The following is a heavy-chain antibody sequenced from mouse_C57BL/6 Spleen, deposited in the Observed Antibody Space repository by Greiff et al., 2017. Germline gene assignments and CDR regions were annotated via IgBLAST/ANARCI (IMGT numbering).Heavy chain of an antibody. J-gene: IGHJ2*01. CDR3: ASYDGYYHVPFDY. CDR1: GYTFTSYW. D-gene: IGHD2-3*01. V-gene: IGHV1-50*01. Sequence: VQLQQPGAELVKPGASVKLSCKASGYTFTSYWMQWVKQRPGQGLEWIGEIDPSDSYTNYNQKFKGKATLTVDTSSSTAYMQLSSLTSEDPAVYYCASYDGYYHVPFDYWGQGTTLTVSS. CDR2: IDPSDSYT.